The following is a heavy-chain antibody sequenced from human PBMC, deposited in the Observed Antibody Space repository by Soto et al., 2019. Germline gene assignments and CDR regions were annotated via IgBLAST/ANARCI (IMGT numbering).Heavy chain of an antibody. CDR3: ARHGLWSYVL. D-gene: IGHD2-21*01. Sequence: QLQLQESGPGLVKPSETLSLTCTVSGDSISSSDNYWGWIRQPPGKGLEWVVSLYSRGNTYYNPSLRSRGTISVDTSNNQFSLRLNSVTASDTAVYYCARHGLWSYVLWGQGTLVTVSS. CDR2: LYSRGNT. V-gene: IGHV4-39*01. J-gene: IGHJ4*02. CDR1: GDSISSSDNY.